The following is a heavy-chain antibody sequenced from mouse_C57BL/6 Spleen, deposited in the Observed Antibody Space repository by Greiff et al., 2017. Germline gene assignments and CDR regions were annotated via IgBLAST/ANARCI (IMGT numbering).Heavy chain of an antibody. CDR3: AEEGTLRYFDV. CDR1: GFTFSDYY. Sequence: EVQVAESEGGLVQPGSSMKLSCTASGFTFSDYYMAWVRQVPEKGLEWVAHINYDGSSTYYLDSLKSRFIISRDNAKNILYLQMSRLKSEDAATYYCAEEGTLRYFDVWGKGTTVTVSS. CDR2: INYDGSST. V-gene: IGHV5-16*01. D-gene: IGHD2-1*01. J-gene: IGHJ1*03.